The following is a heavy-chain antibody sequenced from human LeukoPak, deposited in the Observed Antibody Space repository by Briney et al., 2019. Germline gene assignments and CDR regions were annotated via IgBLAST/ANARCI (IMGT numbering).Heavy chain of an antibody. CDR2: ISNDGSKK. CDR3: ARDLAYCGGECYSGDAFDI. Sequence: PGGSLRLSCAAPGFTFSSYAMHWVRQAPGKGLEWVAVISNDGSKKQYADSVKGRFTISRDNSKNTLYLQMNSLRAEDTDVYYCARDLAYCGGECYSGDAFDIWGQGTMVTVSS. D-gene: IGHD2-21*01. V-gene: IGHV3-30*04. J-gene: IGHJ3*02. CDR1: GFTFSSYA.